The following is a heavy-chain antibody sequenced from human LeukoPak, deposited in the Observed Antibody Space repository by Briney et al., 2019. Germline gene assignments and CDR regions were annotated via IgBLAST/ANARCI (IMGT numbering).Heavy chain of an antibody. D-gene: IGHD1-26*01. CDR3: AKESEVGATHY. CDR2: IAYDGSNQ. CDR1: GFTFTDHV. V-gene: IGHV3-30*18. J-gene: IGHJ4*02. Sequence: GGSLGLSCAVSGFTFTDHVMHWVRQSPGKGLDWVAVIAYDGSNQYYADSVKGRFTISRDNSKNTLYLQMNSLRAEDTAVYYCAKESEVGATHYWGQGTLVTVSS.